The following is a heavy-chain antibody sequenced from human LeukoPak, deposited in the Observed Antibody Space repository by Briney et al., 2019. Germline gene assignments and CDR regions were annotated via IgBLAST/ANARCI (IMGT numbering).Heavy chain of an antibody. V-gene: IGHV3-15*01. J-gene: IGHJ4*02. CDR1: GFTFSNAW. CDR2: IKSKTDGGTT. D-gene: IGHD2-15*01. CDR3: TTDWGYCSGGSCRDY. Sequence: GGVPRLSCAASGFTFSNAWMSWVRQAPGKGLEWVGRIKSKTDGGTTDYAAPVKGRFTISRDDSKNTLYLQMNSLKTEDTAVYYCTTDWGYCSGGSCRDYWGQGTLVTVSS.